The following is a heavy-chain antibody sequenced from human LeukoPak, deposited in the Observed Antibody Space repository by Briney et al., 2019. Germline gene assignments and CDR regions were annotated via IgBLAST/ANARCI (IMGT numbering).Heavy chain of an antibody. J-gene: IGHJ4*02. Sequence: ASVKVSCKASGCTFTSYAMHWVRQAPGQRLEWMGWINAGNGNTKYSQKFQGRVTITRDTSASTAYMELSSLRSEDTAVYYCARVLPVHYRYCSGGSCYAFDYWGQGTLVTVSS. V-gene: IGHV1-3*01. CDR2: INAGNGNT. CDR3: ARVLPVHYRYCSGGSCYAFDY. D-gene: IGHD2-15*01. CDR1: GCTFTSYA.